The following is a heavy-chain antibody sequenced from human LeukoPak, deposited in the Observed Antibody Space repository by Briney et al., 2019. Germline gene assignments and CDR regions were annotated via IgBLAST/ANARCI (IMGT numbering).Heavy chain of an antibody. CDR2: IYYSGST. Sequence: SETLSLTCTVSGGSISSYYWSWIRQPPGKGLEWIGCIYYSGSTNYNPSLKSRVTISVDTSRNPFSLKLSSVTAADTAVYYCARDFRGYIDYWGQGALVTVSS. CDR3: ARDFRGYIDY. J-gene: IGHJ4*02. CDR1: GGSISSYY. V-gene: IGHV4-59*01. D-gene: IGHD5-18*01.